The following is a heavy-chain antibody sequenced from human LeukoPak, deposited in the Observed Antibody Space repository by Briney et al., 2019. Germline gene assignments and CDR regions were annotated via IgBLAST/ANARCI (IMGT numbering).Heavy chain of an antibody. CDR3: VTVKSAFDI. J-gene: IGHJ3*02. Sequence: ASVKVSCKASGYTFTSYGVSWMRQAPGQGLEWMGWISGNNGKTNYAQKFQGRVTMTRDTSISTAYMELSSLRSDDTAVYYCVTVKSAFDIWGQGTMVTVSS. D-gene: IGHD3-16*02. CDR2: ISGNNGKT. CDR1: GYTFTSYG. V-gene: IGHV1-18*01.